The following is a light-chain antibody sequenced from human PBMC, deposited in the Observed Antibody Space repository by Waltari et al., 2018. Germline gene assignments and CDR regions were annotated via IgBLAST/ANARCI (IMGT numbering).Light chain of an antibody. V-gene: IGKV3-20*01. CDR3: QQYGSSLFT. CDR1: QSVSSSY. CDR2: GAS. J-gene: IGKJ3*01. Sequence: EIVLTQSPGTLSLSPGERATLSGRASQSVSSSYLAWYQQKPGQAPRRLIYGASSRATGIPDRFSGSGSGTDFTLTISRLEPEDFAVYYCQQYGSSLFTFGPGTKVDIK.